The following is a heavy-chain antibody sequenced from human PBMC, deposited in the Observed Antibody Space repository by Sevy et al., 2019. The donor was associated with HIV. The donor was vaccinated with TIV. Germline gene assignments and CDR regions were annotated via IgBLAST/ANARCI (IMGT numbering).Heavy chain of an antibody. V-gene: IGHV1-24*01. CDR3: ATGLPGEYVDCSSCYSDYFAY. CDR2: FDPEDGET. CDR1: GYTLIEFS. Sequence: ASVKVSCKVSGYTLIEFSMHWVRQAPGKGLEWMGGFDPEDGETIYAQRFQGRVTMTEDTSTDTAYMELWSLRSEDTAVYYCATGLPGEYVDCSSCYSDYFAYWGQGTLVTVSS. D-gene: IGHD2-15*01. J-gene: IGHJ4*02.